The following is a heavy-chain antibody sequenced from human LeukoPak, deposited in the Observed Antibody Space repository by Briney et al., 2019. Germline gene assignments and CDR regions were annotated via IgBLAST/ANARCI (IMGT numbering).Heavy chain of an antibody. CDR3: ARVNSLAPTAYYYYYYYYMDV. V-gene: IGHV4-59*11. J-gene: IGHJ6*03. Sequence: SETLSLTCTVSGGSISSHYWSWIRQPPGKGLEWIGYIYYSGSTNYGPSLKSRVTISVDTSKNQFSLKLSSVTAADTAVYYCARVNSLAPTAYYYYYYYYMDVWGKGTTVTVSS. D-gene: IGHD2-21*01. CDR2: IYYSGST. CDR1: GGSISSHY.